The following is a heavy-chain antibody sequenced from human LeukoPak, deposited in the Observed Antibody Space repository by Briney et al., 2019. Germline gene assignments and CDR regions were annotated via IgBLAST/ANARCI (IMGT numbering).Heavy chain of an antibody. Sequence: QPGGSLRLSCAASGFTFSSYGMHWVRQAPGKGLEWVAFIRYDGSNKYYADSVKGRFTISRDNSKNTLYLQMNSLRAEDTAVYYCAKDGSHCSSTSCYGGYFDYWGQGTLVTVSS. V-gene: IGHV3-30*02. CDR1: GFTFSSYG. CDR2: IRYDGSNK. D-gene: IGHD2-2*01. CDR3: AKDGSHCSSTSCYGGYFDY. J-gene: IGHJ4*02.